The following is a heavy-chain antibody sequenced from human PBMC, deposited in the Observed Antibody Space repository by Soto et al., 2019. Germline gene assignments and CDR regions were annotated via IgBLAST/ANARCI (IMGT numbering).Heavy chain of an antibody. V-gene: IGHV4-59*01. J-gene: IGHJ4*02. D-gene: IGHD4-17*01. CDR3: ARLVYGNYGYFDY. CDR1: GDSMSTYY. Sequence: LETLSLTCTVSGDSMSTYYWSWIRQSPGKGLQWIGYMYYSGGTNYNPSLDSRVTISLDASKNQFSLKLSSVTAADTAVYFCARLVYGNYGYFDYWGQGTLVT. CDR2: MYYSGGT.